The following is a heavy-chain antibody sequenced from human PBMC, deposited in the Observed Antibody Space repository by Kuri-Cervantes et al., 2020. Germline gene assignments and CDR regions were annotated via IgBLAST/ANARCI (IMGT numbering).Heavy chain of an antibody. J-gene: IGHJ4*02. Sequence: ASVKVSCKASGYNFSSYGVSWVRQAPGHGLEWIGWTTADTVNTKYAQKVHMRVAMTMDTSTSTAYMELRSLRSDDTVVYYCARDTGTAMAEFGGFDYWGQGTLVTVSS. CDR1: GYNFSSYG. D-gene: IGHD5-18*01. CDR2: TTADTVNT. V-gene: IGHV1-18*01. CDR3: ARDTGTAMAEFGGFDY.